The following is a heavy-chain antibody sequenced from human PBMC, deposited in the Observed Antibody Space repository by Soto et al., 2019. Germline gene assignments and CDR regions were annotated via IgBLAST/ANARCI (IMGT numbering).Heavy chain of an antibody. Sequence: GASVKVSCKASGGTFSSYTISWVRQAPGQGLEWMGRIIPILGIANYAQKFQGRVTITADKSTSTAYMELSSLRSEDTAVYYCATFGCGGDCYGGYFQHWGQGTLVTVSS. CDR2: IIPILGIA. CDR1: GGTFSSYT. J-gene: IGHJ1*01. V-gene: IGHV1-69*02. CDR3: ATFGCGGDCYGGYFQH. D-gene: IGHD2-21*02.